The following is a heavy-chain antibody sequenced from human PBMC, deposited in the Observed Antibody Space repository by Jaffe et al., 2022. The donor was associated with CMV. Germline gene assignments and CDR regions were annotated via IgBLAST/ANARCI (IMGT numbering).Heavy chain of an antibody. V-gene: IGHV3-53*01. CDR1: GFTVSSNY. CDR2: IYSGGST. CDR3: ARSSGGSGSYNLNYYYYGMDV. J-gene: IGHJ6*02. D-gene: IGHD3-10*01. Sequence: EVQLVESGGGLIQPGGSLRLSCAASGFTVSSNYMSWVRQAPGKGLEWVSVIYSGGSTYYADSVKGRFTISRDNSKNTLYLQMNSLRAEDTAVYYCARSSGGSGSYNLNYYYYGMDVWGQGTTVTVSS.